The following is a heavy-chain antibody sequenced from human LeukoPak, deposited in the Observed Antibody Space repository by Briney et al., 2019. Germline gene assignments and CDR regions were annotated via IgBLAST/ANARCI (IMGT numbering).Heavy chain of an antibody. D-gene: IGHD3-3*01. CDR1: GFTFSSYA. V-gene: IGHV3-23*01. J-gene: IGHJ3*02. Sequence: GGSLRLSCVASGFTFSSYAMSWVRQAPGKGMEWVSAISGSGGSTYYADSVKGRFTISRDNSKNTLYLQMNSLRAEDTAVYYCATSTYYDFWSGYYPDAFDIWGQGTMVTVSS. CDR2: ISGSGGST. CDR3: ATSTYYDFWSGYYPDAFDI.